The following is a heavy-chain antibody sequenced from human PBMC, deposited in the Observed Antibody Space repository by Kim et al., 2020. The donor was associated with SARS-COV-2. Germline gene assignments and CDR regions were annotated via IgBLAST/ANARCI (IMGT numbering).Heavy chain of an antibody. CDR1: GFTFSSYG. Sequence: GGSLRLSCAASGFTFSSYGMHWVRQAPGKGLEWVAVIWYDGSNKYYADSVEGRFTISRDNSKNTLYLQMNSLRAEDTAVYYCARAGGTYYYDSSGYYLDYWGQGTLVTVSS. V-gene: IGHV3-33*01. D-gene: IGHD3-22*01. J-gene: IGHJ4*02. CDR3: ARAGGTYYYDSSGYYLDY. CDR2: IWYDGSNK.